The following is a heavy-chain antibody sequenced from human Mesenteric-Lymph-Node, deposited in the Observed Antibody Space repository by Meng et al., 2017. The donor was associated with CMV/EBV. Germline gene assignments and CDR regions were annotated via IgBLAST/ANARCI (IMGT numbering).Heavy chain of an antibody. CDR3: ARGYPMTVFDY. D-gene: IGHD2-21*02. V-gene: IGHV4-34*01. CDR1: GGSFSGYY. CDR2: ISDSGST. J-gene: IGHJ4*02. Sequence: SLTCAVYGGSFSGYYWGWIRQPPGKGLEWIGEISDSGSTNYNPSLKSRVTISIDTSTNQFSLKLNSMTAADTAVYYCARGYPMTVFDYWGQGTLVTVSS.